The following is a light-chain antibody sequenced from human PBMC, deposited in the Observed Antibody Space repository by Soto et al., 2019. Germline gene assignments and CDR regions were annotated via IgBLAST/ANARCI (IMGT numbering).Light chain of an antibody. V-gene: IGKV3-20*01. CDR2: DAS. CDR1: QSVSSNY. CDR3: QQYGTSPGLFA. Sequence: IVFTPSPGTLSLSPGERATLSCRASQSVSSNYLAWYQQKPGQPPRLLMYDASSRATGIPDRFTGSGSGTDFTLTISRLEPEDFAVYYCQQYGTSPGLFAFGPGTKVDIK. J-gene: IGKJ3*01.